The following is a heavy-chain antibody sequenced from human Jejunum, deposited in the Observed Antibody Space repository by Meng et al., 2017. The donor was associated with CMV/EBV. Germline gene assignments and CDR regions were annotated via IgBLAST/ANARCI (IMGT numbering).Heavy chain of an antibody. D-gene: IGHD2/OR15-2a*01. Sequence: KVSCADSGDTFKMYTITGVRQAPGQGLEWMGNIIPFLDVSKYAQKFQGRVTLTTDRSTNTIYMELSSLRSDDTAMYFCAREAHFSFDLWGQGTLVTVSS. CDR3: AREAHFSFDL. J-gene: IGHJ4*02. V-gene: IGHV1-69*04. CDR1: GDTFKMYT. CDR2: IIPFLDVS.